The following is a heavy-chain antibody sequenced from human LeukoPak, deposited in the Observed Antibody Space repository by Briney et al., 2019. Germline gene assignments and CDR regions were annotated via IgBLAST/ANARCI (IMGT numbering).Heavy chain of an antibody. CDR1: GGSISSYY. CDR2: IYTSGST. V-gene: IGHV4-4*07. D-gene: IGHD3-22*01. CDR3: ARGVRDSSGYSKYYFDY. J-gene: IGHJ4*02. Sequence: PSETLSLTCTVSGGSISSYYWSWIRQPAGKGLEWIGRIYTSGSTNYNPSLKSRVTMSVDTSKNQFSLKLSSVTAADTAVYYCARGVRDSSGYSKYYFDYWGQGTLVTVSS.